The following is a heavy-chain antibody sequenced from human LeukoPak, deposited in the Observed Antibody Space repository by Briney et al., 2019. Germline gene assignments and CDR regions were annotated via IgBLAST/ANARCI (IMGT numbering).Heavy chain of an antibody. V-gene: IGHV4-30-4*01. J-gene: IGHJ4*02. Sequence: SQTPSPTCTVSGGSISSGDYYWSWIRQPPGKGLEWIGYIYYSGSTYYNPSLKSRVTISVDTSKNQFSLKLSSVTAADTAVYYCARGGGYYGSGSYFYWGQGTLVTVSS. D-gene: IGHD3-10*01. CDR2: IYYSGST. CDR3: ARGGGYYGSGSYFY. CDR1: GGSISSGDYY.